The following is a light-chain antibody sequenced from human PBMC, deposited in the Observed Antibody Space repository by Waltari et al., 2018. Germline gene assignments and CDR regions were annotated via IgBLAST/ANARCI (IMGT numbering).Light chain of an antibody. CDR3: CSYAGSNSWV. CDR2: EGS. Sequence: QSALTQPASVSGFPGQSITISCRGTGSDVGSYSLVSWYQKQPGKAPKLIIYEGSERPSGVSSRFSGAKSGDTASLTISGLQPEDEADYYGCSYAGSNSWVFGGGTKLTVL. CDR1: GSDVGSYSL. V-gene: IGLV2-23*01. J-gene: IGLJ3*02.